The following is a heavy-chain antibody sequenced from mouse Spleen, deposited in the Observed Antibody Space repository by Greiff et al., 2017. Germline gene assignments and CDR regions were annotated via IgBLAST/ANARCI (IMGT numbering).Heavy chain of an antibody. CDR2: INPSNGRT. J-gene: IGHJ2*01. CDR3: ARDGSSFFDY. V-gene: IGHV1S81*02. CDR1: GYTFTSYW. Sequence: QVQLQQPGAELVKPGASVKLSCKASGYTFTSYWMHWVKQRPGQGLEWIGEINPSNGRTNYNEKFKSKATLTVDKSSSTAYMQLSSLTSEDSAVYYCARDGSSFFDYWGQGTTLTVSS. D-gene: IGHD1-1*01.